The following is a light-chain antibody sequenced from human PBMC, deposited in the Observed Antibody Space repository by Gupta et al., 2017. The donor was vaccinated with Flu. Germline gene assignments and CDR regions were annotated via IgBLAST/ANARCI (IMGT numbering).Light chain of an antibody. CDR1: QAISSN. Sequence: TVMTQSPASLSVSPGERATLSCRASQAISSNLAWYHQRPGQAPRLLIHGASTRAPGIPSRFSGSGSGTEFTLTISGLESDDVAVYYCQEYYYWPPGWAFGQGTTVDIK. V-gene: IGKV3-15*01. J-gene: IGKJ1*01. CDR2: GAS. CDR3: QEYYYWPPGWA.